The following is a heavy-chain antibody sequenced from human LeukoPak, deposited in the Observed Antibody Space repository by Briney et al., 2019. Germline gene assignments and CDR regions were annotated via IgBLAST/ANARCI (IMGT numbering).Heavy chain of an antibody. CDR3: ARRHCSGGSCSYYFDY. J-gene: IGHJ4*02. Sequence: GESLKISCKGSGYSFTSYWISWVRQMHGKGLEWMGRIDPSDSYTNYSPSFQGHVTISADKSISTAYLQWSSLKASDTAMYYCARRHCSGGSCSYYFDYWGQGTLVTVSS. CDR1: GYSFTSYW. V-gene: IGHV5-10-1*01. D-gene: IGHD2-15*01. CDR2: IDPSDSYT.